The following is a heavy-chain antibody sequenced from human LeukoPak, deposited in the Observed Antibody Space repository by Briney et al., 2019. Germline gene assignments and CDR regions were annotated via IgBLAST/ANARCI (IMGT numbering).Heavy chain of an antibody. D-gene: IGHD3-10*01. CDR1: GGSISSYY. CDR3: ARADYYGSGSYYNPAFDI. CDR2: IYYSGST. Sequence: PSETLSLTCTVSGGSISSYYWSWIRQPPGKGLEWIGYIYYSGSTNYNPSLKSRVTISVDTSKNQFSLKLSSVTAADTAVYYCARADYYGSGSYYNPAFDIWGQGTMVTVSS. V-gene: IGHV4-59*01. J-gene: IGHJ3*02.